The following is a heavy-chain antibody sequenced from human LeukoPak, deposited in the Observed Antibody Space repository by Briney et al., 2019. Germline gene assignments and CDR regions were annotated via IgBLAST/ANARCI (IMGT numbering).Heavy chain of an antibody. CDR2: IYPGDSDS. D-gene: IGHD2-21*02. CDR1: GYNFTSYW. CDR3: ARGHHVVVATATWASDAFDL. V-gene: IGHV5-51*01. J-gene: IGHJ3*01. Sequence: GESLKISCKGSGYNFTSYWIGWVRQMPGKGLEWMVTIYPGDSDSRLSPSLQGQVTISADKSISTAYLQWNSLRASDTAMYYCARGHHVVVATATWASDAFDLWGQGTMVTVSS.